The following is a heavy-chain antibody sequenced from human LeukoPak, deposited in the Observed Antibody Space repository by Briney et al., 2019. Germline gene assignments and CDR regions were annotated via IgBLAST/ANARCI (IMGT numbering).Heavy chain of an antibody. Sequence: GGSLRLSCAASGFTFSSYGMHWVRQAPGKGLEWVAFIRYDGSNKYYADSVKGRFTISRDNSKNTPYLQMNSLRAEDTAVYYCAKDARHLNYYDSSGYAQHWGQGTLVTVSS. V-gene: IGHV3-30*02. D-gene: IGHD3-22*01. J-gene: IGHJ1*01. CDR3: AKDARHLNYYDSSGYAQH. CDR1: GFTFSSYG. CDR2: IRYDGSNK.